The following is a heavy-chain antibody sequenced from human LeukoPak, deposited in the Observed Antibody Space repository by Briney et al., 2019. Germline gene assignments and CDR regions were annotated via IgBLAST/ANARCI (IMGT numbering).Heavy chain of an antibody. CDR3: ARERGETAMVKWGIGVATGMDF. CDR1: GYTFTSYY. Sequence: ASVKVSCKASGYTFTSYYMHWVRQAPGQGLEWMGIINPSGGSTSYAQKFQGRVTMTRDTSTSTVYMELSSRRSEDTAVYYCARERGETAMVKWGIGVATGMDFWGEGTTVTASS. J-gene: IGHJ6*04. CDR2: INPSGGST. D-gene: IGHD5-18*01. V-gene: IGHV1-46*01.